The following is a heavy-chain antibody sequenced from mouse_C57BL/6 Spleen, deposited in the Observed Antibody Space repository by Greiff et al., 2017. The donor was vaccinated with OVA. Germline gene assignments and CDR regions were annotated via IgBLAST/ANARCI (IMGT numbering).Heavy chain of an antibody. J-gene: IGHJ1*03. V-gene: IGHV5-16*01. D-gene: IGHD2-4*01. Sequence: EVKLVESEGGLVQPGSSMKLSCTASGFTFSDYYMAWVRQVPEKGLEWVANINYDGSSTYYLDSLKSRFIISRDNAKNMLYLQMSSLKSEDAATYYCARPYDYSWYFDVWGTGTTVTVSS. CDR2: INYDGSST. CDR1: GFTFSDYY. CDR3: ARPYDYSWYFDV.